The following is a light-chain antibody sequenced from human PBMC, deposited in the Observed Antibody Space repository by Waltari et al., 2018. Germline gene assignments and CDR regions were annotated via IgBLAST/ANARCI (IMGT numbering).Light chain of an antibody. CDR1: SSDVGAYNY. V-gene: IGLV2-14*03. J-gene: IGLJ2*01. Sequence: QSALTQPASVSGSPGQSITLPCHGTSSDVGAYNYVSWYQQHPGKAPKLMISDVSDRPSGVSNRFSGSKSGNTASLTISGLQAEDEADYFCMSYTSSSSWIFGGGTKLTVL. CDR3: MSYTSSSSWI. CDR2: DVS.